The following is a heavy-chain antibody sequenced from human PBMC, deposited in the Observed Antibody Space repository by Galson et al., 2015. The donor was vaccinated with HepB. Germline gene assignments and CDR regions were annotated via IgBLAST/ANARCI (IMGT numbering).Heavy chain of an antibody. D-gene: IGHD6-13*01. J-gene: IGHJ3*02. CDR1: GFTFSNAW. CDR3: TTDSGSSWYAGAFDI. Sequence: SLRLSCAASGFTFSNAWMSWVRQAPGKGLEWVGRIKSKTDGGTTDYAAPVKGRFTISRDDSKNTLYLQMNSLKTEDTAVYYCTTDSGSSWYAGAFDIWGQGTMVTVSS. V-gene: IGHV3-15*01. CDR2: IKSKTDGGTT.